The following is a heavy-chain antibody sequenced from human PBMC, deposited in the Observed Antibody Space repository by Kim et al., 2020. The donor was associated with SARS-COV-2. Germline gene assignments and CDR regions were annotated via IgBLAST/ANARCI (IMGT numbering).Heavy chain of an antibody. D-gene: IGHD3-9*01. V-gene: IGHV4-30-2*04. J-gene: IGHJ4*02. CDR3: VTTTYYDLLACLRFDY. Sequence: PSLRSRVTISVDTSKNQFSLGLSSVTAADTAIYYCVTTTYYDLLACLRFDYWGQGSLVTVSS.